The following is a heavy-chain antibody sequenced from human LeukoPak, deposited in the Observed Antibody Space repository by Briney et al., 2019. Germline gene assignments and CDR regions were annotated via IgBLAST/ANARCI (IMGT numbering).Heavy chain of an antibody. D-gene: IGHD3-22*01. CDR2: IYYGGST. CDR1: VGSISSYY. CDR3: ARATYYYDSSGYYYTYYFDY. J-gene: IGHJ4*02. V-gene: IGHV4-59*01. Sequence: SEPLSLTCTVYVGSISSYYWSWIRQPPGKGLEWIGYIYYGGSTNYNPSLKSRVTISVDTSKIQSSLQLSSVTAADTAVYYCARATYYYDSSGYYYTYYFDYWGQGTLVTVSS.